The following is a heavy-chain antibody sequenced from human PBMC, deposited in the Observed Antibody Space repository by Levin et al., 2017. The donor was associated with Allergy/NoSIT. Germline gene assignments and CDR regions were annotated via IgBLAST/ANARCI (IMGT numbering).Heavy chain of an antibody. D-gene: IGHD3-3*01. J-gene: IGHJ6*03. CDR3: ASMVFWSGYWPHRDYYYYYMDV. V-gene: IGHV3-53*01. CDR2: IYSGGST. Sequence: GGSLRLSCAASGFTVSSNYMSWVRQAPGKGLEWVSVIYSGGSTYYADSVKGRFTISRDNSKNTLYLQMNSLRAEDTAVYYCASMVFWSGYWPHRDYYYYYMDVWGKGTTVTVSS. CDR1: GFTVSSNY.